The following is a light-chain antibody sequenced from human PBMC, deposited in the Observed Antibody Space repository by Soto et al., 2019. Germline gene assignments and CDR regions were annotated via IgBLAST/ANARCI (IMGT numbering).Light chain of an antibody. CDR2: DAS. J-gene: IGKJ1*01. Sequence: EIVLTQSPATLSLSPGERATLSCRASQSVSSNLAWYQQKPGQAPRLLIYDASNRATGIPDRFSGSGSGADYTLTISSLEPEDSAMYYCQQYGYSFWTFGQGTKVDIK. CDR1: QSVSSN. V-gene: IGKV3D-11*03. CDR3: QQYGYSFWT.